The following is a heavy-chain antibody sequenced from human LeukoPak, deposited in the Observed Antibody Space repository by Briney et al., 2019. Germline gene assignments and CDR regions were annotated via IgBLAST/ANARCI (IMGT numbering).Heavy chain of an antibody. CDR1: GGSISSSSYY. CDR2: IYHSGST. V-gene: IGHV4-39*07. J-gene: IGHJ4*02. D-gene: IGHD6-13*01. CDR3: ARNAPGIAAKPYDY. Sequence: SETLSLTCTVSGGSISSSSYYWGWIRQPPGKGLEWIGSIYHSGSTYYNPSLKSRVTISVDTSKNQFSLKLSSVTAADTAVYYCARNAPGIAAKPYDYWGQGTLVTVSS.